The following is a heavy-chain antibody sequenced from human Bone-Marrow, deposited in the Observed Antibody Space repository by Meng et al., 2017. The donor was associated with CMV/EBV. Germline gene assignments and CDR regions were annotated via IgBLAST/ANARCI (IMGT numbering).Heavy chain of an antibody. CDR2: IYPGDSDT. CDR1: YW. CDR3: ARYLGAGCSGGSCYSARRNWFDP. J-gene: IGHJ5*02. V-gene: IGHV5-51*01. D-gene: IGHD2-15*01. Sequence: YWIGWVRQMHGKGLEWVGIIYPGDSDTRYSPSFQGQVTISADKSISTAYLQWSSLKASDTAMYYCARYLGAGCSGGSCYSARRNWFDPWGQGTLVTVSS.